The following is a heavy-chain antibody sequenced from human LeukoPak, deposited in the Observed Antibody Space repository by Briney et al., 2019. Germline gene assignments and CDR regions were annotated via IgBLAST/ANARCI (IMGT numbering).Heavy chain of an antibody. CDR1: GYTFTGYY. CDR2: INPNSGGT. CDR3: ARYPIVVVPAAIDAFDI. Sequence: ASVKVSCKASGYTFTGYYMHWVRQAPGQGLGWMGWINPNSGGTNYAQKFQGRVTMTRDTSISTAYMELSRLRSDDTAVFYCARYPIVVVPAAIDAFDIWGQGTMVTVSS. J-gene: IGHJ3*02. V-gene: IGHV1-2*02. D-gene: IGHD2-2*02.